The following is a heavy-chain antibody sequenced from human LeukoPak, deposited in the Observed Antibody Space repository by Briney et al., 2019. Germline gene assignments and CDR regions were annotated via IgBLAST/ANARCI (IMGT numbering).Heavy chain of an antibody. CDR1: GFIVSSNY. V-gene: IGHV3-53*01. Sequence: PGGSLRLSCAASGFIVSSNYISWVRQAPGKGLEWVSVIYSGGNTYYADSVKGRFTISRDNSKNMLYLQMNSLRAEDTAVYYCATKTGPFDYWGQGTLVTVSS. J-gene: IGHJ4*02. CDR3: ATKTGPFDY. D-gene: IGHD3-9*01. CDR2: IYSGGNT.